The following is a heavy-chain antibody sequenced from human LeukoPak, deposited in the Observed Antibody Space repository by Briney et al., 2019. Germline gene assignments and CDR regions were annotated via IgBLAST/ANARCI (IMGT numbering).Heavy chain of an antibody. CDR2: IKQDGSEK. CDR3: ARDEPPDSSGYYFPSAEYFQP. Sequence: PGGSLRLSCAASGFTFSSYWMSWVRHAPGKGLEWVANIKQDGSEKYYVDSVKGRFTISRDNAKNSLYLQMNSLRAEDTAVYYCARDEPPDSSGYYFPSAEYFQPWGQGTLVTVSS. CDR1: GFTFSSYW. V-gene: IGHV3-7*01. D-gene: IGHD3-22*01. J-gene: IGHJ1*01.